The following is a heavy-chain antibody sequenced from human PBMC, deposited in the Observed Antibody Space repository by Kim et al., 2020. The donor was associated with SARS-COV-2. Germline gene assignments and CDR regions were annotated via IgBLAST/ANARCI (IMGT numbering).Heavy chain of an antibody. CDR3: ASWYGSGNGYFDY. CDR1: GGSISSGGYY. CDR2: IYYSGST. V-gene: IGHV4-31*03. D-gene: IGHD3-10*01. Sequence: SETLSLTCTVSGGSISSGGYYWSWIRPHPGKGLEWIGYIYYSGSTYSNPSLKSRVTISVDTSKNQFSLKLSSVTAADTAVYYCASWYGSGNGYFDYWGQGTLVTVSS. J-gene: IGHJ4*02.